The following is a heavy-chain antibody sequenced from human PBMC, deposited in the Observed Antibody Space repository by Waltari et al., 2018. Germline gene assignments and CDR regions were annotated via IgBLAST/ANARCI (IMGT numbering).Heavy chain of an antibody. J-gene: IGHJ4*02. CDR1: GGSISSHY. CDR2: IYYSGST. CDR3: ARVSAKGNY. Sequence: QVQLQESGPGLVKPSETLSLTCTVSGGSISSHYCSWIRQPPGKGLEWIGYIYYSGSTNYNPSLKSRVTISVDTSKNQFSLKLSSVTAADTVVYYCARVSAKGNYWGQGTLVTVSS. V-gene: IGHV4-59*11. D-gene: IGHD1-26*01.